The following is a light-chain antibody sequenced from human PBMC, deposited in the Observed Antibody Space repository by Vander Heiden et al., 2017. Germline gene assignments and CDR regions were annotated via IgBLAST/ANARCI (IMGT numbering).Light chain of an antibody. CDR1: SSDVGAYNS. CDR3: SSYTISSTVI. CDR2: DVS. V-gene: IGLV2-14*01. J-gene: IGLJ2*01. Sequence: QSAMTQPASVSGSPGQSITISCTGTSSDVGAYNSVSWYQQHPDKAPKLLIYDVSNRPSGVSNRFFGSKSGNTASLIISGLQAEDEADYYCSSYTISSTVIFGGGTKLTVL.